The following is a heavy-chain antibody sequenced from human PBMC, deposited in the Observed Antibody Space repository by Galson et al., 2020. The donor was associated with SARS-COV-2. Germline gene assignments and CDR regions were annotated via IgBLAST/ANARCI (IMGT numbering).Heavy chain of an antibody. CDR3: ASGGSGWYY. D-gene: IGHD6-19*01. V-gene: IGHV1-3*01. J-gene: IGHJ4*02. Sequence: ASVKVSCKASGYTFTSYAMHWVRQAPGQRHEWMGWINARNGHTKYSQKFQGRVTITRDTSASTAYMELSSLRSEDTAVYYCASGGSGWYYWGQGTLVTVSS. CDR2: INARNGHT. CDR1: GYTFTSYA.